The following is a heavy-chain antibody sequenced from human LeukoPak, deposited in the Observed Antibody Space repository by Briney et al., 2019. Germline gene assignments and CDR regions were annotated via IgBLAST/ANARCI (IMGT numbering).Heavy chain of an antibody. Sequence: GGSLRLSCAASGFTFSSYWMSWVRQAPGKGLEWVANINKDRGEKYYVDSVKGRFTISRDNAKNSLYLQMNSLRADDTAVYYCVKDSPPRYSGSPPAYWGQGTLVTVSS. J-gene: IGHJ4*02. V-gene: IGHV3-7*03. CDR1: GFTFSSYW. CDR2: INKDRGEK. D-gene: IGHD1-26*01. CDR3: VKDSPPRYSGSPPAY.